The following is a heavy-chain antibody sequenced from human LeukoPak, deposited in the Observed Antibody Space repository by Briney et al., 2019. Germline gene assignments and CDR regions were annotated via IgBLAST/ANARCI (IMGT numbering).Heavy chain of an antibody. J-gene: IGHJ4*02. CDR2: INPNSGGT. CDR3: ARAIITTKQGLYSVPGY. CDR1: GYTFTGYY. Sequence: ASVKVSCKASGYTFTGYYMHWVRQAPGQGLEWMGWINPNSGGTNYAQKFQGRVTMTRDTSISTAYMELSRLRSDDTAVYYCARAIITTKQGLYSVPGYWGQGTLVTVSS. V-gene: IGHV1-2*02. D-gene: IGHD1-14*01.